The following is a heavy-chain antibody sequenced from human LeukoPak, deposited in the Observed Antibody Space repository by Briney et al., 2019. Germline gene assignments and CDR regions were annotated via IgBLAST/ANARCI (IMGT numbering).Heavy chain of an antibody. CDR1: GGSFSGYY. Sequence: PSETLSLTCAVYGGSFSGYYWSWIRQPPGKGLEWIGEINHSGSTNYNPSFKSRVTISVDTSKNQFSLKLSSVTAADTAVYYCARKYYYDSSGYYYVRWFDPWGQGTLVTVSS. D-gene: IGHD3-22*01. CDR2: INHSGST. J-gene: IGHJ5*02. V-gene: IGHV4-34*01. CDR3: ARKYYYDSSGYYYVRWFDP.